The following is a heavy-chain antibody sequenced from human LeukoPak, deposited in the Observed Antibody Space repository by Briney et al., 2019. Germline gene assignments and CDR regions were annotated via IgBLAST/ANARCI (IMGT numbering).Heavy chain of an antibody. CDR1: GVTSRTHW. CDR2: IKQDESEK. V-gene: IGHV3-7*01. J-gene: IGHJ2*01. Sequence: GGSLRLSCAASGVTSRTHWMSWVRQAPGRGLEWVACIKQDESEKYYVDSVKGRFTISRDNAKNSMYLQMNSLRAEDTAVYYCARALGSGWYLNAWYFDLWGRGTLVTVSS. D-gene: IGHD6-19*01. CDR3: ARALGSGWYLNAWYFDL.